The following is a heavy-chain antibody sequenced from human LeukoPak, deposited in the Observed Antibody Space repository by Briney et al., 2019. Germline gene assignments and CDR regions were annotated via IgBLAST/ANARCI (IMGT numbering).Heavy chain of an antibody. CDR1: GGTFSSYA. Sequence: ASVKVSCKASGGTFSSYAISWVRQAPGQGLVWMGGIIPSFGTANYAQKFQGRVTITADESTSTAYMELSSLRSEDTAVYYCARARPGAIDDSSSPIYFQHWGQGTLVTVSS. CDR2: IIPSFGTA. D-gene: IGHD3-22*01. CDR3: ARARPGAIDDSSSPIYFQH. J-gene: IGHJ1*01. V-gene: IGHV1-69*13.